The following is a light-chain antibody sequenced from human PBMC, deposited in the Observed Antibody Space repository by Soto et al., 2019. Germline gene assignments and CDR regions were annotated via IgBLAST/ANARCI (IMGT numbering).Light chain of an antibody. CDR1: QSINAW. J-gene: IGKJ1*01. CDR2: DGS. Sequence: DIQMTPAPSTLSASVGDTITITCRASQSINAWLAWYQQKPGKAPKLLIYDGSTLDSGVPSRFSGSASGTEFTLTISSLESDDFATYYCQQYHRYSTFGQGTKV. CDR3: QQYHRYST. V-gene: IGKV1-5*01.